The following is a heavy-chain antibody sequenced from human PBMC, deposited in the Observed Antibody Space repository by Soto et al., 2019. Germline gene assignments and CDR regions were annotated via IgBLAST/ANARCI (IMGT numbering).Heavy chain of an antibody. Sequence: ASVKVSCKASGYRCTSYDVHWVRQAPGKGLEWMGRINPGGGATNYSQKFQGRISMSRDTSTNTFYMELNNLRSEDTALYYCARDLSISTSPSWLDPWGQG. J-gene: IGHJ5*02. CDR2: INPGGGAT. V-gene: IGHV1-46*01. CDR1: GYRCTSYD. D-gene: IGHD2-21*01. CDR3: ARDLSISTSPSWLDP.